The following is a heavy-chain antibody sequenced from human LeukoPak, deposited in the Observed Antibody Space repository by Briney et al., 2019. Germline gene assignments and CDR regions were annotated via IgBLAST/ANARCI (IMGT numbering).Heavy chain of an antibody. CDR2: IYNSGRT. D-gene: IGHD3-3*01. Sequence: SETLSLTCSVSGGSISSGDYYWSWIRRPPGKGLEWIGYIYNSGRTYYNPSLKSRVSISADTSKKHFSLKMSSVSAADTAVYYCARGVGGFWSGATWFDPLGPGNPGHRLL. CDR1: GGSISSGDYY. J-gene: IGHJ5*02. CDR3: ARGVGGFWSGATWFDP. V-gene: IGHV4-30-4*08.